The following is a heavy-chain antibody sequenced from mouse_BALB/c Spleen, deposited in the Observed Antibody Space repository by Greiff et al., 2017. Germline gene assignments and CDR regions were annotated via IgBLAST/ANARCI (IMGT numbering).Heavy chain of an antibody. CDR2: ISSGGSYT. J-gene: IGHJ4*01. V-gene: IGHV5-9-4*01. CDR1: GFTFSSYA. D-gene: IGHD2-14*01. CDR3: ARDGYYSYAMDY. Sequence: EVQLVESGGGLVKPGGSLKLSCAASGFTFSSYAMSWVRQSPEKRLEWVAEISSGGSYTYYPDTVTGRFTISRDNAKNTLYLEMSSLRSEDTAMYYCARDGYYSYAMDYWGQGTSVTVSS.